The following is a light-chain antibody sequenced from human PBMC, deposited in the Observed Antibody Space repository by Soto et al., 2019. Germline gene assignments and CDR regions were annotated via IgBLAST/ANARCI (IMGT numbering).Light chain of an antibody. CDR3: SSYTSSSTWV. Sequence: SVLTQPASVSGSPGQSITISCTGTSSDVGGYKYVSWYQQHPGKAPKLMIYEVSNRPSGVSNRFSGSKSGNTASLTISGLQAEDEADYYCSSYTSSSTWVFGGGTKLTVL. V-gene: IGLV2-14*01. CDR1: SSDVGGYKY. CDR2: EVS. J-gene: IGLJ3*02.